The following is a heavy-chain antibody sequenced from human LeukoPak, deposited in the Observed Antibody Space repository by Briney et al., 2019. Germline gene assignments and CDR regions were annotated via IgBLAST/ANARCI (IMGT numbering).Heavy chain of an antibody. Sequence: PGGSLRLSCAASGFTFSTYWMSWVRQAPGKGLEWVSNINEDGSAKYYVDSVKGRFTISRDNAKNSLYLQMNSLRAEDTAVYYCARDPTQWLRYGYFDNWGQGNLVTVSA. D-gene: IGHD5-12*01. J-gene: IGHJ4*02. CDR1: GFTFSTYW. CDR2: INEDGSAK. CDR3: ARDPTQWLRYGYFDN. V-gene: IGHV3-7*01.